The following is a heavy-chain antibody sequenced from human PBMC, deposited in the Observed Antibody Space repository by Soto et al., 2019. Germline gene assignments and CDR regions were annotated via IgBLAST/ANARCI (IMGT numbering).Heavy chain of an antibody. J-gene: IGHJ6*02. CDR1: GFPLSSYS. CDR2: ISSSSSYI. CDR3: ARRNFYYYGMDV. V-gene: IGHV3-21*01. Sequence: ESGGGLVKPGGSLRLACAASGFPLSSYSMNWVRQAPGKGLEWISSISSSSSYIYYADSVKGRFTISRDNAKNSLYLQLNSLRAEDTAVYYCARRNFYYYGMDVWGQGTTVTVSS.